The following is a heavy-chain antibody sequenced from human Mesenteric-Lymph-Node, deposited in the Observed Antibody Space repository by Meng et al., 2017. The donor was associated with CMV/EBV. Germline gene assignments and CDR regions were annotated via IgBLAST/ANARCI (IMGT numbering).Heavy chain of an antibody. Sequence: GESLKISCAVSGFIFSSFDMHWVRRSAGKGLEWVAAIGTADDTHYAGSVRGRFTISRDNAKNSLYLQMNSLIAGDTAVYYCARGTTLYSMHVWGQGTTVTVSS. J-gene: IGHJ6*02. D-gene: IGHD1-1*01. CDR3: ARGTTLYSMHV. CDR2: IGTADDT. CDR1: GFIFSSFD. V-gene: IGHV3-13*01.